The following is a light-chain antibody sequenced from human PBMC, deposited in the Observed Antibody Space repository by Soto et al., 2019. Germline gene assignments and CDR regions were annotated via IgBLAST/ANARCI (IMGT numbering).Light chain of an antibody. CDR1: QSISGW. J-gene: IGKJ1*01. CDR3: HQYNTYSQT. V-gene: IGKV1-5*01. Sequence: DIQMTQSPPTLSASVGDRVTVTRRASQSISGWLAWYQQKPGKAPKLLIYDASTLESGVPSRFSGSGSGTEFTLTISSLQPEDFATYYCHQYNTYSQTFGQGTKVEI. CDR2: DAS.